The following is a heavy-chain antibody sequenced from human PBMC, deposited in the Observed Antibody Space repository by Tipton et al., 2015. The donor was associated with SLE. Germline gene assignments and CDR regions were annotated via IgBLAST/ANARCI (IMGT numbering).Heavy chain of an antibody. V-gene: IGHV4-59*04. J-gene: IGHJ4*02. D-gene: IGHD2-8*01. CDR1: GGSITNHY. CDR3: ARHYTTGWDLGY. CDR2: VHYGGNT. Sequence: TLSLTCTVSGGSITNHYWNWIRQPPGKGLEWIGNVHYGGNTYYNPSLKSRVTISVDTSKNQFSLRLTSVTDADTAFYYCARHYTTGWDLGYWGQGTLVSVSS.